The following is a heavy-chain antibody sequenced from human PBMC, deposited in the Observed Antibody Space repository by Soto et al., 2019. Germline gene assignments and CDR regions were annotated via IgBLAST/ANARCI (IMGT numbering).Heavy chain of an antibody. Sequence: QVTLKESGPVLVKPTETLTLTCTVSGFSLSNARMGVSWIRQPPGKALEWLAHIFSNDEKSYSTSLKSRLTISKDTSKSQVVLTMTNMDPVDTATYYCARINCISTTCYGDFDYYYGMDVWGRWTTVTVSS. CDR3: ARINCISTTCYGDFDYYYGMDV. CDR1: GFSLSNARMG. V-gene: IGHV2-26*01. J-gene: IGHJ6*02. D-gene: IGHD2-2*01. CDR2: IFSNDEK.